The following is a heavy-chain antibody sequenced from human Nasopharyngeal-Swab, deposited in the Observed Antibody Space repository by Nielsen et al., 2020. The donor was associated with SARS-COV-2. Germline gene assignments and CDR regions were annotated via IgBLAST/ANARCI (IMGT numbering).Heavy chain of an antibody. CDR3: ARDFYGGASGDYCYYYGMDV. D-gene: IGHD2/OR15-2a*01. J-gene: IGHJ6*02. V-gene: IGHV3-7*01. CDR1: GFTFSSYW. CDR2: IKQDGSEK. Sequence: GESLKISCAASGFTFSSYWMSWVRQAPGKGLEWVANIKQDGSEKYYVDSVKGRFTISRDNAKNSLYLQMNSLRAEDTAVYYCARDFYGGASGDYCYYYGMDVWGQGTTVTVSS.